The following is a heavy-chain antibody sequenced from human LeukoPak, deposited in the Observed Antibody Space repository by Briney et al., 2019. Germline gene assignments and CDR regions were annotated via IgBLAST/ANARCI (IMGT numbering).Heavy chain of an antibody. CDR3: AGETFES. V-gene: IGHV3-30-3*01. CDR1: GFTFSSYA. Sequence: PGGSLRLSCSASGFTFSSYAMDWARQAPGMGLEWVAIISKDGNIRNYAASVKGRFTVSRDNSKSTLYLQMNNLRIDDTAIYYCAGETFESWGQGTLVTVSS. J-gene: IGHJ4*02. CDR2: ISKDGNIR.